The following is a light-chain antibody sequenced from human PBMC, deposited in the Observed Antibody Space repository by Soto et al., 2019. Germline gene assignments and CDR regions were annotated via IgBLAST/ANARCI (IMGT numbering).Light chain of an antibody. CDR2: DAS. V-gene: IGKV1-27*01. J-gene: IGKJ4*01. CDR1: HDIGNS. Sequence: DLQMTQSPPSLSASVGDRVTVACRASHDIGNSLAWYQQRPGKSPRLLIYDASTLQSGVPARFSGSGSGTHFILAITSLRPEDAAIYYCQNYNSAPFTFGGGTQVEVK. CDR3: QNYNSAPFT.